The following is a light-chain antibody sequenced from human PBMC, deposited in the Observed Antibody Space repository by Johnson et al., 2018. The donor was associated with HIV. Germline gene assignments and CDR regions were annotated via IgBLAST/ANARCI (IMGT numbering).Light chain of an antibody. J-gene: IGLJ1*01. CDR3: AAWDSSLSAHYV. CDR1: SSNIGNNY. CDR2: DNN. V-gene: IGLV1-51*01. Sequence: QSVLTQPPSVSAAPGQKVTISCSGSSSNIGNNYVSWYQQLPGTAPKLLIYDNNKRPSGIPDRFSGSKSGTSATLGIIGLHTGDEADYFCAAWDSSLSAHYVFGAGTKITVL.